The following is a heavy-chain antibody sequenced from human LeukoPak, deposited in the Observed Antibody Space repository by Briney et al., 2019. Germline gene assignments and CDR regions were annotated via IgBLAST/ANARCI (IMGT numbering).Heavy chain of an antibody. V-gene: IGHV3-33*01. CDR2: IWYDGSNL. CDR1: GFPFSSYG. J-gene: IGHJ3*02. D-gene: IGHD3-22*01. Sequence: GGSLRLSCAASGFPFSSYGMHWVRQAPGKGLEWVALIWYDGSNLYYADSVKGRFTISKDSSKNTLYLHMNSLRAEDTAVYYCASSPSPYYYDSSGGPSDAFDIWGQGTMVTVSS. CDR3: ASSPSPYYYDSSGGPSDAFDI.